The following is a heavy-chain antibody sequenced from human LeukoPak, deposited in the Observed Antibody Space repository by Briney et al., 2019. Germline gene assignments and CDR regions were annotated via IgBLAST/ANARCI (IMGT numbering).Heavy chain of an antibody. V-gene: IGHV3-23*01. CDR1: GFTFNNYA. CDR2: ISGSGGST. J-gene: IGHJ1*01. Sequence: PGGSLRLSCAASGFTFNNYAMSWVRQAPGKGLEWVSSISGSGGSTYYADSVKGRFTISRDNSNNTLFLHLNSLRGEDTAVYYCTRNSGWYGLSWGQGTLVTVSS. CDR3: TRNSGWYGLS. D-gene: IGHD6-19*01.